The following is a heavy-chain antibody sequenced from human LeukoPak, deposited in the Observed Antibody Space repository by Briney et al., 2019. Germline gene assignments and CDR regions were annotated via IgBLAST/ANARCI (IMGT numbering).Heavy chain of an antibody. D-gene: IGHD1-26*01. CDR1: GFTFSRYV. J-gene: IGHJ3*01. CDR3: ARESKTSGSPHNDV. CDR2: IWHDGTNE. Sequence: GRSLRLSCAASGFTFSRYVMHWVRQAPGKGLEWVAVIWHDGTNENYADSVKGRFFISRDNSRNTVFLQIHDLRVEDTALYYCARESKTSGSPHNDVWGQGTMVTVSS. V-gene: IGHV3-33*01.